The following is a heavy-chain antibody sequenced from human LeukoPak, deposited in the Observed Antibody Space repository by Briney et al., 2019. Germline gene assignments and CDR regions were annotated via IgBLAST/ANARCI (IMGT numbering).Heavy chain of an antibody. V-gene: IGHV4-4*07. CDR3: ARGHSGLYLDS. CDR2: IHTPGYT. Sequence: PSETLSLTCTVSGESLRTFYWRWIRQPAGQGLEYIGRIHTPGYTNYKPSLKRRVTMSVDSSKNQFSLTLRSVTATDTAIYYCARGHSGLYLDSWGQGTLVTVSS. CDR1: GESLRTFY. D-gene: IGHD2-15*01. J-gene: IGHJ4*02.